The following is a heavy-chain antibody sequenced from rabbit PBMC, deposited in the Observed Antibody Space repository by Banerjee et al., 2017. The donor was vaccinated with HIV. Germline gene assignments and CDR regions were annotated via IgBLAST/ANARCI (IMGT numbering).Heavy chain of an antibody. CDR1: GFDFSSSYW. V-gene: IGHV1S45*01. Sequence: LTLTCKASGFDFSSSYWICWVRQAPGKGLEWIACIDAGSKGSTYYASWAKGRFTISKTSSTTVALQMTSLTAADTATYFCARDLAGVIGWNFNLWGQGTLVTVS. CDR2: IDAGSKGST. J-gene: IGHJ4*01. CDR3: ARDLAGVIGWNFNL. D-gene: IGHD4-1*01.